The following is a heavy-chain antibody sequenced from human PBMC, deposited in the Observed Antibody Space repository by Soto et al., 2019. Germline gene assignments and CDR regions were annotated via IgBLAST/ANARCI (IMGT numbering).Heavy chain of an antibody. V-gene: IGHV3-23*01. J-gene: IGHJ6*03. CDR1: GFTFSNFA. CDR2: ITGSTGTT. CDR3: AKDTSSSPYYMDV. Sequence: EVQILESGGGSVQPGGSQRLSCAASGFTFSNFAMSWVRHAPGKGLEWVSEITGSTGTTYYADSVRGRFIISRDNSKNTLHLQMNSLRAEDTAVYYCAKDTSSSPYYMDVWGKGTTVTVSS. D-gene: IGHD2-2*01.